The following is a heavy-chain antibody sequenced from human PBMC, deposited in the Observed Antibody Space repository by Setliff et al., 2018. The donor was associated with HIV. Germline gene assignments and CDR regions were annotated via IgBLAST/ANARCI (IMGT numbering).Heavy chain of an antibody. V-gene: IGHV4-34*01. J-gene: IGHJ6*04. CDR3: ARERLSPRGFFFSYIDV. CDR1: GGSLSGYY. D-gene: IGHD1-26*01. Sequence: ASETLSLTCAVYGGSLSGYYWRWIRQPPGKGLEWIGDVSHTGIINYNPSLKSRVTMSVDTSKRQFSLNLTSVTAADTAIYYCARERLSPRGFFFSYIDVWGKGTPVTVSS. CDR2: VSHTGII.